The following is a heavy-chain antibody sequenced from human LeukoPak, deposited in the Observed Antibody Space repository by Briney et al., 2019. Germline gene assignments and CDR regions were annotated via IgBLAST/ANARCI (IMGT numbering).Heavy chain of an antibody. CDR2: IKSEGEGATT. J-gene: IGHJ6*04. Sequence: GVSLRLSCVSSGFTIGTAWMSWVRQAPGKGLEWLGHIKSEGEGATTDYAAPAKSRFAISRDDSKNMIYLQMSSLKIDDTAIYYCIAHFPYFYGFDVWGKGTTVTVSS. CDR1: GFTIGTAW. V-gene: IGHV3-15*01. CDR3: IAHFPYFYGFDV. D-gene: IGHD3-3*02.